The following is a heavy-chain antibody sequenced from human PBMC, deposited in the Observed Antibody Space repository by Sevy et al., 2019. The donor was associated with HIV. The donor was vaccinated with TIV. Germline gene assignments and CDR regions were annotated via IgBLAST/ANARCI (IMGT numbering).Heavy chain of an antibody. D-gene: IGHD2-2*01. V-gene: IGHV3-7*01. CDR2: INQDGSEE. CDR3: ARTGCYADTYYYYYAMDV. Sequence: GGSLRLSCAASALTFSSYWMTWVRQAPGKGLEWVAHINQDGSEENYVDSVKGRFTIFRDNAKNSLFLQMNSLRAEDTAVYYCARTGCYADTYYYYYAMDVWGPGTTVTVSS. CDR1: ALTFSSYW. J-gene: IGHJ6*02.